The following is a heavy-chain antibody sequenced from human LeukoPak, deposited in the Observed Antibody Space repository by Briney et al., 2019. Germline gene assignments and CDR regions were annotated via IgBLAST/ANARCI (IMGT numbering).Heavy chain of an antibody. CDR3: ANQLVIMYALDY. D-gene: IGHD3-9*01. CDR1: GFTFSSSA. V-gene: IGHV3-23*01. Sequence: QAGGSLRLSCAASGFTFSSSAMSWVRQVPGKGLEWVSAISGSGGSTYYADSVKGRFTISRDNSKNTLYLQMNSLRAEDTAVYYCANQLVIMYALDYWGQGTLVTVSS. J-gene: IGHJ4*02. CDR2: ISGSGGST.